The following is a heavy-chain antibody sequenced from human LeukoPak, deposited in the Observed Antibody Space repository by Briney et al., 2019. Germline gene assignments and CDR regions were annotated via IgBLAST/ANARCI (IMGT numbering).Heavy chain of an antibody. V-gene: IGHV3-48*03. D-gene: IGHD1-26*01. CDR2: ISSSGSTI. CDR3: ASNLVATLYCYYYGMDV. Sequence: GSLRLSCAASGFTFSSYEMNWVRQAPRKGLEGVSYISSSGSTIYYAHSVKGRFTISRDNAKNSLYLQMNSLRAEDTAVEYCASNLVATLYCYYYGMDVWGQGTTVTVSS. J-gene: IGHJ6*02. CDR1: GFTFSSYE.